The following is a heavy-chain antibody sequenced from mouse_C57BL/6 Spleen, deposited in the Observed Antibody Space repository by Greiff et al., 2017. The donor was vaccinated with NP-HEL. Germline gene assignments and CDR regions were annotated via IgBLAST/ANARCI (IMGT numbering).Heavy chain of an antibody. Sequence: VQVVEPGRGFVKPGGSLKLSCAASGFTFISYTMSWVRQTPEKRLEWVANISGGGGNTYCPDSVKGRITISRDNAKNTLYMHMSGLRYEDTALYYCARHDAVVATSFDYWGQGTTLTVSS. CDR2: ISGGGGNT. CDR1: GFTFISYT. CDR3: ARHDAVVATSFDY. J-gene: IGHJ2*01. D-gene: IGHD1-1*01. V-gene: IGHV5-9*01.